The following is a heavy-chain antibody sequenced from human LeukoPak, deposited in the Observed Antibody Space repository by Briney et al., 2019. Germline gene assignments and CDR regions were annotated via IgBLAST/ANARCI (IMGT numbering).Heavy chain of an antibody. V-gene: IGHV3-48*02. CDR3: ARVEQQPRAVCGMDV. Sequence: GGSLRLSCAASGFTFNTYSMDWVRQAPGKGVEGVSYISSSSSTISYADSVNGRFTISTDNAKTSLHLQMISLIDEDTAVYYCARVEQQPRAVCGMDVWGPGTTVTVS. J-gene: IGHJ6*02. D-gene: IGHD6-13*01. CDR2: ISSSSSTI. CDR1: GFTFNTYS.